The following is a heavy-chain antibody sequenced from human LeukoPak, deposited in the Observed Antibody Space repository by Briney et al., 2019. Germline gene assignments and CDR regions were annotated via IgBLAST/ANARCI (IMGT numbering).Heavy chain of an antibody. CDR3: AKGQQQLVFCWFDP. Sequence: GGSLRLSCAASGFTFSTYGMSWVRQAPGKGLEWVSAISGSGASTYYAGSVKGRFTISRDNSKNTLYLQMNSLRAEDTAIYYCAKGQQQLVFCWFDPWGQGTLVTVSS. J-gene: IGHJ5*02. V-gene: IGHV3-23*01. D-gene: IGHD6-13*01. CDR2: ISGSGAST. CDR1: GFTFSTYG.